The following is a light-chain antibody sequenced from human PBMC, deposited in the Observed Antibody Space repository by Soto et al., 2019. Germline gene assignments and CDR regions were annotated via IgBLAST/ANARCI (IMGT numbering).Light chain of an antibody. CDR1: QNINTY. V-gene: IGKV1-39*01. Sequence: DIQMTQSPSSLSASVGDRVTITCRASQNINTYLNWYQQKPGKALKLLIYGTSSLQSGVPSRFSGSGSGTGFTLTISSLQPEDFATYYCQQSYTTPINFGPGTKVDIK. CDR2: GTS. CDR3: QQSYTTPIN. J-gene: IGKJ3*01.